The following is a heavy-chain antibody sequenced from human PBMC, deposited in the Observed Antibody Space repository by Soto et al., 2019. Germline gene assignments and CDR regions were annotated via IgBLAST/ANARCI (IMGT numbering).Heavy chain of an antibody. D-gene: IGHD3-3*01. CDR2: IYPSDSDT. V-gene: IGHV5-51*01. Sequence: EVQLVQSGAEVKKPGESLKISCKGSGYNFAGYWIAWVRQMPGKGLELMGIIYPSDSDTRYRPSFQGQVTISADKSISSAYRQWSSLRASDTAMYYCARGGVSTRTFDYWGQGTPVTVSS. CDR3: ARGGVSTRTFDY. CDR1: GYNFAGYW. J-gene: IGHJ4*02.